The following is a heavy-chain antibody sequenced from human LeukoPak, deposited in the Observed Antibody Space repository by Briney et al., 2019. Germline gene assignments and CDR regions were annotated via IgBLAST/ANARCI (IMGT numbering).Heavy chain of an antibody. CDR2: ISRYSGAT. Sequence: ASVKVSFTSSGYIFSDYYTHWVWQAPGRGFEWMGWISRYSGATKLAQKFQGGVTLTRDTSISTAYVELSNLASDDTGVYYCVSWAGGFSDLASFDYWGQGTLVIVSS. J-gene: IGHJ4*02. CDR3: VSWAGGFSDLASFDY. CDR1: GYIFSDYY. D-gene: IGHD3-16*01. V-gene: IGHV1-2*02.